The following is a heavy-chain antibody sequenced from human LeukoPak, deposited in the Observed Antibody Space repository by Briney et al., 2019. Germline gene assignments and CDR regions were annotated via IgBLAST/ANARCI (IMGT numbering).Heavy chain of an antibody. V-gene: IGHV3-23*01. CDR3: AKNGDRGAYCTGGTCYPYFYYYMDV. CDR2: ISSTGGTT. CDR1: GFTFSSYW. Sequence: GGSLRLSCAASGFTFSSYWMSWVRQAPGKGLEWVSSISSTGGTTYYADSVKGRFTISRDSSKNTLYLQMNSLRAEDTAIYYCAKNGDRGAYCTGGTCYPYFYYYMDVWGKGTTVTI. D-gene: IGHD2-15*01. J-gene: IGHJ6*03.